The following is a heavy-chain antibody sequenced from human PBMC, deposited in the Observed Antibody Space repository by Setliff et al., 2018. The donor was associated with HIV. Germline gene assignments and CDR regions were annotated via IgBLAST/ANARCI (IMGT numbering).Heavy chain of an antibody. Sequence: ASVKVSCKASGYTFINYGISWVRQAPGQGLEWMGWISAYNGNTNYAQKFQGRVTMTTDTSTSTAYMEMRNLISDDTAVYFCARDIDNAGTHPPDYWGQGTLVTVSS. CDR3: ARDIDNAGTHPPDY. CDR1: GYTFINYG. J-gene: IGHJ4*02. CDR2: ISAYNGNT. D-gene: IGHD1-20*01. V-gene: IGHV1-18*01.